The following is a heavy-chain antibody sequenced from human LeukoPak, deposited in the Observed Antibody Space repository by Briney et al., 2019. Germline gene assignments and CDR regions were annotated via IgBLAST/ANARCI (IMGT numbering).Heavy chain of an antibody. J-gene: IGHJ3*02. Sequence: ASVKVSCKASGYTFTSYDINWVRQAPGQGLEWMGWINPNSGGTNYAQKFQGRVTMTRDTSISTAYMELSRLRSDDTAVYYCARVGYCSSTSCYLVRWDDAFDIWGQGTMVTVSS. D-gene: IGHD2-2*01. CDR2: INPNSGGT. V-gene: IGHV1-2*02. CDR1: GYTFTSYD. CDR3: ARVGYCSSTSCYLVRWDDAFDI.